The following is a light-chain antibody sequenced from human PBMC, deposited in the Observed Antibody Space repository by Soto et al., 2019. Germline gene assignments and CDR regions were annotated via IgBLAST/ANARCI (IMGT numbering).Light chain of an antibody. CDR2: GAS. CDR3: QQHGQWPIT. J-gene: IGKJ5*01. Sequence: EIVMTQSPATLSVSPGERATLSCRASQSVSSNLAWYQQKAGQAPRLLMYGASTRAIGIPDRFSGSGSGTEFTLTISSLQPEDFATYYCQQHGQWPITFGQGTRLEIK. CDR1: QSVSSN. V-gene: IGKV3-15*01.